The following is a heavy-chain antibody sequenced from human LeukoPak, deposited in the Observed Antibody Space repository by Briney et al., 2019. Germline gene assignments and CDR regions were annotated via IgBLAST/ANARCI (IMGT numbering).Heavy chain of an antibody. CDR1: GYTLTELS. J-gene: IGHJ3*02. Sequence: ASVKVSCKVSGYTLTELSMHWVRQAPGKGLEWMGGFDPEDGETIYAQKFQGRVTMATDTSTSTAYMELRSLRSDDTAVYYCARARSSSWHGKDAFDIWGQGTMVTVSS. CDR3: ARARSSSWHGKDAFDI. V-gene: IGHV1-24*01. D-gene: IGHD6-13*01. CDR2: FDPEDGET.